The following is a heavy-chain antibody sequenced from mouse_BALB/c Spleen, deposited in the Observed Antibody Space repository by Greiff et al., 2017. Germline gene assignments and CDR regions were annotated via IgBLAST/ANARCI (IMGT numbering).Heavy chain of an antibody. CDR1: GFSLTSYG. V-gene: IGHV2-9*02. J-gene: IGHJ2*01. CDR3: ARDQGNRYDVGVFDY. CDR2: IWAGGST. D-gene: IGHD2-14*01. Sequence: VHLVESGPGLVAPSQSLSITCTVSGFSLTSYGVHWVRQPPGKGLEWLGVIWAGGSTNYNSALMSRLSISKDNSKSQVFLKMNSLQTDDTAMYYCARDQGNRYDVGVFDYWGQGTTLTVSS.